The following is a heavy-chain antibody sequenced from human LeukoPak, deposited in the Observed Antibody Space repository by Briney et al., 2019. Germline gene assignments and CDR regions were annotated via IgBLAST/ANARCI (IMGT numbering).Heavy chain of an antibody. J-gene: IGHJ4*02. CDR1: GFTFSNYW. CDR3: ARDKSVGATPFDY. Sequence: GGSLRLSCAASGFTFSNYWMGWVRQAPGKGLERVANIKQDGSEKYYVDSVKGRFTISRDNAKKSLYLQMNSLRAEDTAVYCCARDKSVGATPFDYWGQGTLVTVSS. D-gene: IGHD1-26*01. CDR2: IKQDGSEK. V-gene: IGHV3-7*05.